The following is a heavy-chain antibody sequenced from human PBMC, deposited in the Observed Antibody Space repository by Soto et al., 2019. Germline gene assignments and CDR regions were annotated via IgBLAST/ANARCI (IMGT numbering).Heavy chain of an antibody. Sequence: SETLSLTCSVSGDSINSRYWSWIRQPPGKGLEWIGYIDYTGSTNYNPSLKSRVTILLGTSTSQFSLKVSSVTAADTAVYYCARDLTISSTDGPLDPWGHGTLVTVSS. V-gene: IGHV4-59*11. CDR2: IDYTGST. D-gene: IGHD1-1*01. CDR3: ARDLTISSTDGPLDP. CDR1: GDSINSRY. J-gene: IGHJ5*02.